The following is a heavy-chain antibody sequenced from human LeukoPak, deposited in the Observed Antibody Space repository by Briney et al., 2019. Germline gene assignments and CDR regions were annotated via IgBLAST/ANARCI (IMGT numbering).Heavy chain of an antibody. CDR1: GGSISTYY. D-gene: IGHD6-19*01. J-gene: IGHJ4*02. CDR2: ISYLGST. Sequence: SETLSLTCTVTGGSISTYYWSWIRQPPGRGLEWIGYISYLGSTNYNPSLKGRVTFSVDTSKNQFSLKLSSVTAADTAVYYCARHTPPSVAGNYFDYWGQGTWSPSPQ. CDR3: ARHTPPSVAGNYFDY. V-gene: IGHV4-59*08.